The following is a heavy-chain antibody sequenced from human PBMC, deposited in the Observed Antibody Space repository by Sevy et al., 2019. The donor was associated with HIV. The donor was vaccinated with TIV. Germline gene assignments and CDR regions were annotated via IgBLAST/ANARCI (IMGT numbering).Heavy chain of an antibody. J-gene: IGHJ4*02. CDR2: IKSKTDGGTT. Sequence: GGSLRLSCAASGFTFSNAWMSWVRQAPGKGLEWVGRIKSKTDGGTTDYAAPVKGRFTISRDDSKNTLYLQMNSLKTEDTAVYYCTTQVLLWLGELVDYWGQGTLVTVSS. D-gene: IGHD3-10*01. V-gene: IGHV3-15*01. CDR3: TTQVLLWLGELVDY. CDR1: GFTFSNAW.